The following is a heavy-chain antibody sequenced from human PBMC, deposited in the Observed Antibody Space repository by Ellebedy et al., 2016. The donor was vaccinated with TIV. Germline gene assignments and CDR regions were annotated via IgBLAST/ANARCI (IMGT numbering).Heavy chain of an antibody. CDR3: VRFAFNYATDS. D-gene: IGHD2-2*01. J-gene: IGHJ5*01. V-gene: IGHV3-7*01. CDR1: GFTFTGYS. Sequence: GESLKISCAVSGFTFTGYSMSWVRQAPGKGLEWVANIMENGYERYYVDSVKGRFTISRDNAKNSVYLQMNSLRADDTAVFYCVRFAFNYATDSWGQGTLVTVSS. CDR2: IMENGYER.